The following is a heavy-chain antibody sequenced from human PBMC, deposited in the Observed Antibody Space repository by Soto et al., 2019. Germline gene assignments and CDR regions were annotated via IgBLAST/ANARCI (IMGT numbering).Heavy chain of an antibody. CDR1: GYIFTTYA. V-gene: IGHV1-3*01. D-gene: IGHD3-10*01. CDR2: INAGNGNT. Sequence: ASVKVSWKASGYIFTTYAMHWVRQAPGQGLEWMGWINAGNGNTNYAQKLQGRVTMTTDTSTSTAYMELRSLRSDDTAVYYCARDLGWFGELEEHYYYYYYMDVWGKGTTVTVSS. J-gene: IGHJ6*03. CDR3: ARDLGWFGELEEHYYYYYYMDV.